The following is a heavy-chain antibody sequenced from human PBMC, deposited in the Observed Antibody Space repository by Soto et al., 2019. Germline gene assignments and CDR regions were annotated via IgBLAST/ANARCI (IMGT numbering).Heavy chain of an antibody. D-gene: IGHD3-10*01. CDR1: GFSLSTSGVG. Sequence: SGPTLVNPXQTLTLTCTFSGFSLSTSGVGVGWIRQPPGKALEWLALIYWNDDKRYSPSLKSRLTITKDTSKNQVVLTMTNMDPVDTATYYCAHSVEWFGELYPGYFDYWGQGTLVTV. V-gene: IGHV2-5*01. J-gene: IGHJ4*02. CDR3: AHSVEWFGELYPGYFDY. CDR2: IYWNDDK.